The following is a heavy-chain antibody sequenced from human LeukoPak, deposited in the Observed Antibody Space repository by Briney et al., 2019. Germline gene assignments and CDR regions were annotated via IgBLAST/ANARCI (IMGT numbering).Heavy chain of an antibody. V-gene: IGHV3-53*05. Sequence: GGSLRLSCAASGFTVSSNYMSWVRQAPGKGLEWVSVIYSGGSTYYADSVKGRFTISRDNSKNSLYLQMNSLRAEDTALYYCAKAGYDSSGPGAFDIWGQGTMVTVSS. CDR1: GFTVSSNY. D-gene: IGHD3-22*01. CDR2: IYSGGST. J-gene: IGHJ3*02. CDR3: AKAGYDSSGPGAFDI.